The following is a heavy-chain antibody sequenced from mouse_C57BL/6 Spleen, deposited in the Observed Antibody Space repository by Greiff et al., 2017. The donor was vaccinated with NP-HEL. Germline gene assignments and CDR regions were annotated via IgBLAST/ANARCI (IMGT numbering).Heavy chain of an antibody. Sequence: EVKLVESGGGLVKPGGSLKLSCAASGFTFSDYGMHWVRQAPEKGLEWVAYISSGSSTIYYADTVKGRFTISRDNAKNTLFLQMTSLRSEDTAMYYCARTLRRYAMDYWGQGTSVTVSS. CDR3: ARTLRRYAMDY. CDR2: ISSGSSTI. J-gene: IGHJ4*01. CDR1: GFTFSDYG. D-gene: IGHD2-12*01. V-gene: IGHV5-17*01.